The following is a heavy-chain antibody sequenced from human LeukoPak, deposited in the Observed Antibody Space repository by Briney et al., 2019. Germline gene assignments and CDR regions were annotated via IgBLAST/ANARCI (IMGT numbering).Heavy chain of an antibody. CDR2: FDPEHGET. CDR3: ARGRIVVATYVGAFDI. V-gene: IGHV1-24*01. D-gene: IGHD2-21*01. J-gene: IGHJ3*02. CDR1: GYTLTELS. Sequence: ASVKVSCKVSGYTLTELSMHWVRQAPGKGLEWMGGFDPEHGETVYAQKFQGRLTMTEDTSTHTAYMELSSLRSDDTAVYYCARGRIVVATYVGAFDIWGQGTMVTVSS.